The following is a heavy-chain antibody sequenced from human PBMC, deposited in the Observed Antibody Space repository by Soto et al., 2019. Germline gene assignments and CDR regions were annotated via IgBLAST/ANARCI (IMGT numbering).Heavy chain of an antibody. CDR1: GYTFNSHA. D-gene: IGHD6-19*01. V-gene: IGHV1-3*01. Sequence: QGQLMQSGAEVKKPGASVKVSCKASGYTFNSHAIHWMRQAPGQRLEWMGWINAGNGNTYYSEKFKGRVSLNRDTVATTVYMELTSLTSEDTGVYYCARDQSGIGWYVDWFGPWGQGTLVTVSS. CDR2: INAGNGNT. CDR3: ARDQSGIGWYVDWFGP. J-gene: IGHJ5*02.